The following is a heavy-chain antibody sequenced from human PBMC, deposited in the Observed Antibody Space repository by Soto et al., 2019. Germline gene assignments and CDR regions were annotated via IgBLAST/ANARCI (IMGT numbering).Heavy chain of an antibody. CDR2: IYYSGST. J-gene: IGHJ3*02. CDR1: GGSISNYY. D-gene: IGHD2-15*01. V-gene: IGHV4-59*13. CDR3: ARDTSGGGI. Sequence: QVQLQESGPGLVKPSETLSLTCTVSGGSISNYYWCWIRQPPGQGLEWIGYIYYSGSTNYNPSLKSRVTISVDTSKNQVSLRLSSVTTADTAIYYCARDTSGGGIWGQGTMVTVSP.